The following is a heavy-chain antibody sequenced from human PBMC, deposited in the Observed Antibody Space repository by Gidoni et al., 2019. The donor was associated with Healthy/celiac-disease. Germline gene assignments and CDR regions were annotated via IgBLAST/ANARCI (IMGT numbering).Heavy chain of an antibody. V-gene: IGHV3-30*04. J-gene: IGHJ6*02. CDR2: ISYDGSNK. CDR1: GFTFSSYA. CDR3: ARAGHFLGPPYGMDV. D-gene: IGHD3-3*02. Sequence: QVQLVESGGGVVQPGRSLRLACAASGFTFSSYAMHWVRQAPGKGLGWVAVISYDGSNKDYAVSVKGRLTISRDNSKNTLYLQMNSLRAEDTAVYYCARAGHFLGPPYGMDVWGQGTTVTVSS.